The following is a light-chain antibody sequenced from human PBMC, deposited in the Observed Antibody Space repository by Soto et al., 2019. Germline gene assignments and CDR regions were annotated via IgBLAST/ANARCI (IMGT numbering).Light chain of an antibody. J-gene: IGKJ4*01. Sequence: EIVLTQAPATLSLSPGERATLSCRASQSVSSGLAWYQQKPGQAPRLLIHDASNRATGTPARFSGSGSGTDFTLTISSLEPEDFAVYYCQERSKWPLTFGGGTKVEIK. CDR2: DAS. CDR1: QSVSSG. V-gene: IGKV3-11*01. CDR3: QERSKWPLT.